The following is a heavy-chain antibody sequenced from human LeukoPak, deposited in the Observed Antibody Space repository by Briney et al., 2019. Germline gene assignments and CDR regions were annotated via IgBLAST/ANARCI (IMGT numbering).Heavy chain of an antibody. D-gene: IGHD2-2*02. J-gene: IGHJ4*02. Sequence: GGSLRLSCVASGFTFNNYWMSWVRQAPGKGLEWVASIKQDGSDKYYVDSVRGRFTISRDNAKNSLYLQMSSLRAGDTAVYYRARGYMTADYWGQGSLVTVSS. CDR1: GFTFNNYW. CDR3: ARGYMTADY. CDR2: IKQDGSDK. V-gene: IGHV3-7*05.